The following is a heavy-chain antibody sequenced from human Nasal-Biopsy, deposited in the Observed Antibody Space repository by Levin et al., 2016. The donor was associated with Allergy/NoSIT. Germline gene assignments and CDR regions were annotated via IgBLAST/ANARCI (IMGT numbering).Heavy chain of an antibody. CDR3: ARDRSDTDYFHYGMDV. D-gene: IGHD5-18*01. V-gene: IGHV4-59*01. Sequence: SETLSLTCTVSGGSINDYYWSWIRQPPGKGLEWIGYIYYSGSASYNPSLKSRVTISIDTSKNQFSLKLSSVTTADTAVYYCARDRSDTDYFHYGMDVWGQGTTVTVSS. CDR2: IYYSGSA. J-gene: IGHJ6*02. CDR1: GGSINDYY.